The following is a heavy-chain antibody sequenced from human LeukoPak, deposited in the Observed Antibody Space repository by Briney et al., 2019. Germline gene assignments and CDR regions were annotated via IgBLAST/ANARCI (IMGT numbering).Heavy chain of an antibody. CDR1: GYSISRGYY. Sequence: SETLSLTCTVSGYSISRGYYWGWIRQPPGKGLEWIGSIYHSGSTYYNPSLKSRVTISSDTSQNQFSLKLTSVTAADTAVYYCARVPFYDSSGVFWGQGTLVTVSS. CDR2: IYHSGST. V-gene: IGHV4-38-2*02. D-gene: IGHD3-22*01. CDR3: ARVPFYDSSGVF. J-gene: IGHJ4*02.